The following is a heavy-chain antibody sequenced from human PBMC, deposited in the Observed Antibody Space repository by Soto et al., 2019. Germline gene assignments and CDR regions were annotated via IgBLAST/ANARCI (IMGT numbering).Heavy chain of an antibody. J-gene: IGHJ6*03. Sequence: GGSLRLSCAASGFTFSSYSMNWVRQAPGKGLEWVSSISSSSSYIYYADSVKGRFTISRDNAKNSLYLQMNSLRAEDTAVYYCARDPALSGYETYYMDVWGKGTTVTVSS. V-gene: IGHV3-21*01. CDR1: GFTFSSYS. D-gene: IGHD5-12*01. CDR2: ISSSSSYI. CDR3: ARDPALSGYETYYMDV.